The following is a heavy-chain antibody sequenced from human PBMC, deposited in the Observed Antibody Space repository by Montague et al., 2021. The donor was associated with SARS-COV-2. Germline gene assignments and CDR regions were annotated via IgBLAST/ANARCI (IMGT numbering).Heavy chain of an antibody. V-gene: IGHV4-4*07. Sequence: SETLSLTCTVSGDPISSFYWNWIRQPAGKGLEWIGRIYASGGTNYNPSLKSRVTMSVDTSKNQFSLKLSSVTAADTAVYYCTREGYQVLWSDYYYYGMDVWGQGTTVTVSS. D-gene: IGHD2-2*01. CDR2: IYASGGT. CDR1: GDPISSFY. CDR3: TREGYQVLWSDYYYYGMDV. J-gene: IGHJ6*02.